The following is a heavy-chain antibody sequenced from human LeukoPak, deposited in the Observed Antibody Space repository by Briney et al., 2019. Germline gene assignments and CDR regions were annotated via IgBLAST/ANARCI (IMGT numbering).Heavy chain of an antibody. Sequence: PSETLSLTCTVSGGSISSYSWSWIRQPAGKKLEWIGRIFTSGNTNYNPSLKSRVTMSVDSSKNQFSLKLSSVTAADAALCYCAGSIVSRPFDYWGQGTLVTVSS. CDR3: AGSIVSRPFDY. D-gene: IGHD6-6*01. CDR1: GGSISSYS. V-gene: IGHV4-4*07. J-gene: IGHJ4*02. CDR2: IFTSGNT.